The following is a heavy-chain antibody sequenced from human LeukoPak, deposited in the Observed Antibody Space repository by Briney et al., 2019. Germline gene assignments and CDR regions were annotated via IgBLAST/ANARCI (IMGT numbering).Heavy chain of an antibody. V-gene: IGHV3-30*04. Sequence: GRSLRLSCAASGFTFSSYAMRWVRQAPGKGLEWVAVISYDGSNKYYADSVKGRFTISRDNSKNTLYLQMNSLRAEDTAVYYCARAGGADYGDYSDFPDFDYWGQGTLVTVSS. CDR1: GFTFSSYA. D-gene: IGHD4-17*01. CDR3: ARAGGADYGDYSDFPDFDY. J-gene: IGHJ4*02. CDR2: ISYDGSNK.